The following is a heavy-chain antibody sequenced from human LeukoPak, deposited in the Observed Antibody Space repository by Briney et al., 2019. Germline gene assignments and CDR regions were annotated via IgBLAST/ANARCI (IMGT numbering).Heavy chain of an antibody. CDR2: INPNSGGT. Sequence: ASVKASCKASGYTFTGYYMHWVRQAPGQGLEWMGWINPNSGGTNYAQKFQGRVTMTRDTSISTAYMELSRLRSDDTAVYYCARSRRYGSGSRIQNWFDPWGQGTLVTVSS. J-gene: IGHJ5*02. V-gene: IGHV1-2*02. D-gene: IGHD3-10*01. CDR3: ARSRRYGSGSRIQNWFDP. CDR1: GYTFTGYY.